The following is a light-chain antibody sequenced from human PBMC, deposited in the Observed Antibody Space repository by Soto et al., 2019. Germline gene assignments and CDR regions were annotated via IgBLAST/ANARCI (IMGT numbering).Light chain of an antibody. V-gene: IGLV2-14*01. CDR3: SSFTRSSTYV. CDR1: SSDVGAYNF. CDR2: EVN. Sequence: QSVLTQPASVSGSPGQSITISCTGTSSDVGAYNFVSWYQQYPGKAPKVMIYEVNNRPSGVSNRFSGSKSGNTASLTISGLQAEDEADYYCSSFTRSSTYVFGPGTKV. J-gene: IGLJ1*01.